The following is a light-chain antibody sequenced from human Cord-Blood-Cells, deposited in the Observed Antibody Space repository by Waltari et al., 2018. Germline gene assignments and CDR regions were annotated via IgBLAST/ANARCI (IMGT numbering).Light chain of an antibody. V-gene: IGLV2-8*01. CDR1: SSDVGGYNY. Sequence: QSALTQPPSASGSPGQSVTISCTGTSSDVGGYNYVSWYQQHPGKAPKLMIYEVSKGPSGVPERVSGSKSGNTASLTVSGLQAEDEADYYCSSYAGSNNWVFGGGTKLTVL. CDR2: EVS. CDR3: SSYAGSNNWV. J-gene: IGLJ3*02.